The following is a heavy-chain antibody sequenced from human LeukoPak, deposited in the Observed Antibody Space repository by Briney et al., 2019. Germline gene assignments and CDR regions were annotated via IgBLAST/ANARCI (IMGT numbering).Heavy chain of an antibody. CDR3: ARVNSSHRLLGFTFEY. CDR1: GYTFHSHC. V-gene: IGHV1-18*01. CDR2: ISVYNGNK. D-gene: IGHD1-14*01. J-gene: IGHJ4*02. Sequence: GASVKVSCKASGYTFHSHCIPWVPQAPGQGLEWMGWISVYNGNKNYAQKFQGRVTMTTDTSTSTAYMEVRSLRSDDTAVYYCARVNSSHRLLGFTFEYWGQGTLVTVSS.